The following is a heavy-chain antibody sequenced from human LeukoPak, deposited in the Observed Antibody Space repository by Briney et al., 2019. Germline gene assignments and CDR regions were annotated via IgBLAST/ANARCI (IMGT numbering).Heavy chain of an antibody. J-gene: IGHJ4*02. D-gene: IGHD3-22*01. V-gene: IGHV3-23*01. Sequence: GGSLRLSCAASGFTFSSYAVAWVRQAPGKGLEWVSGISGDAVTIYYADSVKGRFTISRDNSKNTLYLQMSSLRAEDTAVYYCAKRDCYDSSGYFPLFDYWGQGTLVTVSS. CDR3: AKRDCYDSSGYFPLFDY. CDR2: ISGDAVTI. CDR1: GFTFSSYA.